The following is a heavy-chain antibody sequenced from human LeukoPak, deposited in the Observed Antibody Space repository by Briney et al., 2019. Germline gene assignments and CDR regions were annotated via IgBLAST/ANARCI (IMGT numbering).Heavy chain of an antibody. V-gene: IGHV3-23*01. J-gene: IGHJ6*02. CDR3: AREGNYYDMDV. CDR1: GFTFSSYA. CDR2: IGGSGATT. Sequence: SGGSLRLSCAASGFTFSSYAMSWVRQAPGKGLQWVSAIGGSGATTWYADSVKSRFTVSRDNPKNTLYVQMNSLRAEDTAVYYCAREGNYYDMDVWGQGTTVTVSS.